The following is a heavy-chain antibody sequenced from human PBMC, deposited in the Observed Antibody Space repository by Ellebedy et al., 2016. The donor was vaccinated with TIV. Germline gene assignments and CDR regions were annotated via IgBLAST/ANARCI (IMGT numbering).Heavy chain of an antibody. CDR2: ISGSGGST. D-gene: IGHD3-10*01. CDR3: AKVFSGMWIRNLDWYFDL. Sequence: GGSLRLXXAASGFTFSSYAMSWVRQAPGKGLEWVSAISGSGGSTYYADSVKGRFTISRDNSKNTLYLQMNSLRAEDTAVYYCAKVFSGMWIRNLDWYFDLWGRGTLVTVSS. V-gene: IGHV3-23*01. CDR1: GFTFSSYA. J-gene: IGHJ2*01.